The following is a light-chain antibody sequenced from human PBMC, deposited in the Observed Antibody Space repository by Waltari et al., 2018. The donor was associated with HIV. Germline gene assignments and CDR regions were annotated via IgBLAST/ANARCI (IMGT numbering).Light chain of an antibody. CDR2: LNSAGSH. V-gene: IGLV4-69*01. J-gene: IGLJ2*01. CDR3: QTWGTGIVV. CDR1: SGHSSYA. Sequence: QLLLTQSPSASASLGASVKLTCPPSSGHSSYAIAWPQQQPEKGPRYLMKLNSAGSHSKGDGIPDRFSGSSSGAERYLTISSLQSEDEADYYCQTWGTGIVVFGGGTKLTVL.